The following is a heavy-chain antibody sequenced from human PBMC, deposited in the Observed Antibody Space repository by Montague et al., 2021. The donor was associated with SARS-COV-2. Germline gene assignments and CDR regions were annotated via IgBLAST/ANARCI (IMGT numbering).Heavy chain of an antibody. CDR1: GGSISSSTYC. D-gene: IGHD1-26*01. J-gene: IGHJ4*02. CDR2: ICYSGYT. Sequence: SETLSLTCTVPGGSISSSTYCWGWIRQPPGKGLEWIGTICYSGYTWYNPSLKSRLTMSVDTSKSQFSLMLSSATAADTAVYYCARRLRRGSYSDYWGQGTLVTVSS. V-gene: IGHV4-39*01. CDR3: ARRLRRGSYSDY.